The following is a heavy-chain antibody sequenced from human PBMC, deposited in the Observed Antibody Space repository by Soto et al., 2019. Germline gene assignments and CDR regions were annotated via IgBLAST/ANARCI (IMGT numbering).Heavy chain of an antibody. D-gene: IGHD2-15*01. CDR2: ISPSTSHI. J-gene: IGHJ6*02. Sequence: PGGSLRLSCAVSGFTFSSCTMNWVRQAPGKGLEWVSSISPSTSHIYYADSVKGRFTISRDNAKNSLILQMNSLRAEDTAVYYCSGCSGGACHQNYGMDVWGQGTTVTVSS. CDR3: SGCSGGACHQNYGMDV. CDR1: GFTFSSCT. V-gene: IGHV3-21*01.